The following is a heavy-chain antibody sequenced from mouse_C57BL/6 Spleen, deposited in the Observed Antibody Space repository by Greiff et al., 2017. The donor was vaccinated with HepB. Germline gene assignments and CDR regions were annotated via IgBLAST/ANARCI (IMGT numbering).Heavy chain of an antibody. CDR2: IDPDDGDT. J-gene: IGHJ3*01. D-gene: IGHD2-5*01. V-gene: IGHV14-1*01. Sequence: VQLQQSGAELVRPGASVKLSCTASGFNIKDYYMHWVKQRPEQGLEWIGRIDPDDGDTEYAPKFQGKATMTADTSSNTAYLQLSSLTSEDTAVYYCTTRPYCSNYGAYWGQGTLVTVSA. CDR3: TTRPYCSNYGAY. CDR1: GFNIKDYY.